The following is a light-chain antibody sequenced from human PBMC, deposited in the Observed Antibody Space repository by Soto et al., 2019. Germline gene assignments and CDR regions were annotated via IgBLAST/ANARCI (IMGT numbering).Light chain of an antibody. Sequence: QLTQSPSSLSASVGDRVTITCRASQTISTWLAWYQQKPGKAPKLLIYRASSLESGVPSRFSGSGSGTEFTLTISSLQPDDFATYYCQQYNTFSPWTFGQGTKVDIK. V-gene: IGKV1-5*03. CDR3: QQYNTFSPWT. CDR1: QTISTW. CDR2: RAS. J-gene: IGKJ1*01.